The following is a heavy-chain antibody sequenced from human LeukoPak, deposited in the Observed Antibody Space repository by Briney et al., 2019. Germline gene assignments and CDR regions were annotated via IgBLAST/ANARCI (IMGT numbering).Heavy chain of an antibody. CDR3: AKDWGSSDWYNWFDP. CDR2: INSDGSTT. CDR1: GFTFSSYW. D-gene: IGHD6-19*01. J-gene: IGHJ5*02. Sequence: PGGSLRLSCAASGFTFSSYWMHWVRQAPGKGLVWVSNINSDGSTTTYADSVKGRFTISRDNSNNMLYLQMNSLRVEDTAVYYCAKDWGSSDWYNWFDPWGQGTLVTVSS. V-gene: IGHV3-74*01.